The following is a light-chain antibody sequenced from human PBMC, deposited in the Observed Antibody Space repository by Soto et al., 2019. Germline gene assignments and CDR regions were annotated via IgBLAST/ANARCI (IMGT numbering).Light chain of an antibody. CDR2: VNSDGSH. CDR1: SGHNSYA. J-gene: IGLJ3*02. CDR3: QTWSTDIRV. Sequence: QLVLTQSPSASASLGASVKLTCTLSSGHNSYAIAWHQQQPEKGPRYLMKVNSDGSHSKGDGIPHRFSGSSSGSERYLTISSLQSEDEADYYCQTWSTDIRVFGGGTKLTVL. V-gene: IGLV4-69*01.